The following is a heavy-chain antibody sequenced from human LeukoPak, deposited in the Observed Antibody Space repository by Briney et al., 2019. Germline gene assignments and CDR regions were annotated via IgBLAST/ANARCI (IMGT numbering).Heavy chain of an antibody. CDR1: GGTFSSYA. J-gene: IGHJ4*02. D-gene: IGHD4-17*01. Sequence: ASVKVSCKASGGTFSSYAISWVRQAPGQGLEWMGWISAYNGNTNYAQKLQGRVTMTTDTSTSTAYMELRSLRSDDTAVYYCARVRSDYGDYVGDYWGQGTLVTVSS. CDR2: ISAYNGNT. CDR3: ARVRSDYGDYVGDY. V-gene: IGHV1-18*01.